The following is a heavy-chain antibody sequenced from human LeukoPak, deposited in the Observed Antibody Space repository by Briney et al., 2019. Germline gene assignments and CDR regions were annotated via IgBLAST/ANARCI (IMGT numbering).Heavy chain of an antibody. D-gene: IGHD1-26*01. CDR1: GFTFSSYG. Sequence: GGSLRLSCAASGFTFSSYGMHWVRQAPGKGLEWVAFIRYDGSNKYYADSVKGRLTISRDNSKNTLYLQMNSLRAEDTAVYYCAKGAKVGATTYFDYWGQGTLVTVSS. J-gene: IGHJ4*02. CDR2: IRYDGSNK. V-gene: IGHV3-30*02. CDR3: AKGAKVGATTYFDY.